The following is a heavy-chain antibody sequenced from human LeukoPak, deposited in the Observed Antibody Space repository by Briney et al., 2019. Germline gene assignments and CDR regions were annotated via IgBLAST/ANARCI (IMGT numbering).Heavy chain of an antibody. J-gene: IGHJ4*02. Sequence: PGGSLRLSCAASGFTFSRYELNCVRQAPGKGLEWVSYISSSGSIIYYADSVKGRFTISRDNAKNSLYLQMNSLRAEDTALYYCARDLGMTDGDYVSYFDYWGQETLVTVSS. CDR1: GFTFSRYE. CDR3: ARDLGMTDGDYVSYFDY. V-gene: IGHV3-48*03. CDR2: ISSSGSII. D-gene: IGHD4-17*01.